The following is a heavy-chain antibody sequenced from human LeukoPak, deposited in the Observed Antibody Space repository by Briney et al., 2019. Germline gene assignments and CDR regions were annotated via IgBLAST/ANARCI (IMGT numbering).Heavy chain of an antibody. CDR1: GFTLSSFE. D-gene: IGHD3-22*01. J-gene: IGHJ4*02. V-gene: IGHV3-48*03. CDR3: ARGSGYLAY. CDR2: ISSSGSTI. Sequence: GGSLRLSCAASGFTLSSFEINWVRQAPGKGLEWISYISSSGSTIYYADSVKGRFSISRDNAKNSLYLQMNSLRAEDTAVYYCARGSGYLAYWGQGTLVTVSS.